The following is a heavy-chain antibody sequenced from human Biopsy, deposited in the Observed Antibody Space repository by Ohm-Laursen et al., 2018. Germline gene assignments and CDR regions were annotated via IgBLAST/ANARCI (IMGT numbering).Heavy chain of an antibody. CDR1: GFSFSDNY. CDR2: IYDRGST. Sequence: LSCAASGFSFSDNYMDWVRQAPGQGLEYIGYIYDRGSTANYNPSLESRVTMSVDMPKNQFSLKLSSVTAADTAIYYCARGMRSSGWPYFDTWGQGTLVTVSS. D-gene: IGHD6-19*01. J-gene: IGHJ4*02. CDR3: ARGMRSSGWPYFDT. V-gene: IGHV4-59*01.